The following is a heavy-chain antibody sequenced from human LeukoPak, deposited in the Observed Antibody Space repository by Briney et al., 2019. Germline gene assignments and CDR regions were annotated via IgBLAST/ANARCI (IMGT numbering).Heavy chain of an antibody. CDR3: ARDRYCSSTSCPPTTLAAFDY. V-gene: IGHV4-59*01. D-gene: IGHD2-2*01. CDR1: GGSINSYY. CDR2: IYYSGNT. Sequence: PSETLSLTCTVSGGSINSYYWSWIRQPPGKGLEWIGYIYYSGNTNYNSSLKSRVTISVDTSKNQFSLKLRSVTAADTAVYYCARDRYCSSTSCPPTTLAAFDYWGQGTLVTVSS. J-gene: IGHJ4*02.